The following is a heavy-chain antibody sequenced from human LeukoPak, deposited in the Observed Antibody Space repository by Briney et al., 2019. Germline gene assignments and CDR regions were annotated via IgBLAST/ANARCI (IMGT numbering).Heavy chain of an antibody. J-gene: IGHJ3*01. Sequence: GGSLRLSCAASGFIFSNYWMSWVRQAPGKGLEWVANINQDGSEKYYVDSVKGRFTISRDNAKNSLYLQMNSLRAEDTAVYYCARDHHRRLYDSQARDTFDFWGQGTMVTVSS. D-gene: IGHD3-22*01. CDR2: INQDGSEK. V-gene: IGHV3-7*01. CDR1: GFIFSNYW. CDR3: ARDHHRRLYDSQARDTFDF.